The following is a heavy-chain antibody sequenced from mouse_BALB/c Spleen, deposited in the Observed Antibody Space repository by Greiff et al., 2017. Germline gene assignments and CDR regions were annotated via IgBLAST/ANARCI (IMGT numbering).Heavy chain of an antibody. CDR1: GYTFTSYW. CDR2: INPSTGYT. Sequence: QVQLKQSGAELAKPGASVKMSCKASGYTFTSYWMHWVKQRPGQGLEWIGYINPSTGYTEYNQKFKDKATLTADKSSSTAYMQLSSLTSEDSAVYYCARSYDGYRWAYWGQGTLVTVSA. CDR3: ARSYDGYRWAY. V-gene: IGHV1-7*01. J-gene: IGHJ3*01. D-gene: IGHD2-3*01.